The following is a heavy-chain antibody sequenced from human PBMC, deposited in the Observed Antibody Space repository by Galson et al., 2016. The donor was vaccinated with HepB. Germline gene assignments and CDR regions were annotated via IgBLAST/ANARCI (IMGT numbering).Heavy chain of an antibody. Sequence: SLRLSCAASGFLFSDYGMHWVRQAPGKGLEWVAVIAYDGTNDHYADSVRGRFTISSDNSQNTRYLQVTSLRLEDTAVYYCAKPRYYYGSGNYGMDGGGQGTTVTVSS. CDR2: IAYDGTND. J-gene: IGHJ6*02. V-gene: IGHV3-30*18. CDR3: AKPRYYYGSGNYGMDG. CDR1: GFLFSDYG. D-gene: IGHD3-10*01.